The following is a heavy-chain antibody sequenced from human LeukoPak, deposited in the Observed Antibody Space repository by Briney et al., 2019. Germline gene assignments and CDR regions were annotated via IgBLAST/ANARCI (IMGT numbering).Heavy chain of an antibody. Sequence: QPGRSLRLSCAASGFTFSNYGMHWVRQAPGKGLEWVAVIWHDGSNKYYADSVKGRFTISRDNSKNTLYLQMNSLRAEDTAVYYCAKDLPLPGPVFGTRIQLWLPFDYWGQGTLVTVSS. CDR3: AKDLPLPGPVFGTRIQLWLPFDY. D-gene: IGHD5-18*01. J-gene: IGHJ4*02. V-gene: IGHV3-33*06. CDR1: GFTFSNYG. CDR2: IWHDGSNK.